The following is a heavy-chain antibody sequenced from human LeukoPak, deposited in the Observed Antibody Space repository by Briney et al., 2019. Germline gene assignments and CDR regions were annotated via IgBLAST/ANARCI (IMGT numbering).Heavy chain of an antibody. CDR1: GFTFSSYA. D-gene: IGHD6-13*01. CDR3: ARDWEQLVEYYFDY. CDR2: ISYDGSNK. V-gene: IGHV3-30-3*01. J-gene: IGHJ4*02. Sequence: GGSLRLSCAASGFTFSSYAMHWVRQAPGKGLEWVAVISYDGSNKYYADSVKGRFTISRDNSKNTLYLQMNSLRAEDTAVYYCARDWEQLVEYYFDYWGQGTPVTVSS.